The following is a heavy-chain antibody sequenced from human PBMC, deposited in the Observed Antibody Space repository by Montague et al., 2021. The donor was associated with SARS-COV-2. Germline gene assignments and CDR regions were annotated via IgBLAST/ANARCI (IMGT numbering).Heavy chain of an antibody. D-gene: IGHD6-19*01. J-gene: IGHJ4*02. CDR2: INPNSGGT. CDR3: ARSPHIAGSGWSYYFDN. V-gene: IGHV1-2*02. Sequence: SVKVSCKASGYTFTDYYLHWLRQAPGQGLEWMGWINPNSGGTSYAQKFQGRVTMTRDTSISTAYMDLSRLRSADTAVYYCARSPHIAGSGWSYYFDNWGQGTLVTVSA. CDR1: GYTFTDYY.